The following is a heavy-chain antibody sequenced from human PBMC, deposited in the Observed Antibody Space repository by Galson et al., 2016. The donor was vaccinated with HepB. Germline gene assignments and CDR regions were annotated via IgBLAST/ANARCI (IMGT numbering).Heavy chain of an antibody. D-gene: IGHD1-26*01. V-gene: IGHV3-30-3*01. Sequence: SLRLSCAASGFTFSDSDFHWVRPAPAKGLDWVAVISKTGDTTFYGDSVKGRFTISRDNSKNTVDLQIHSLRSEDAAVYFCARDFKLGAPDYMDVWGKGTTVTVS. J-gene: IGHJ6*03. CDR2: ISKTGDTT. CDR3: ARDFKLGAPDYMDV. CDR1: GFTFSDSD.